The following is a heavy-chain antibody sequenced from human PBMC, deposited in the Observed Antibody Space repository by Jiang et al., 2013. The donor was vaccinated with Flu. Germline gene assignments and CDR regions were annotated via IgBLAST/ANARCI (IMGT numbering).Heavy chain of an antibody. V-gene: IGHV5-51*01. CDR1: GYSFTSYW. D-gene: IGHD3-10*01. CDR3: ARARSTRGVIISWFDP. Sequence: GAEVKKPGESLKISCKGSGYSFTSYWIGWVRQMPGKGLEWMGIIYPGDSDTRYSPSFQGQVTISADKSISTAYLQWSSLKASDTAMYYCARARSTRGVIISWFDPWGQGTLVTVSS. CDR2: IYPGDSDT. J-gene: IGHJ5*02.